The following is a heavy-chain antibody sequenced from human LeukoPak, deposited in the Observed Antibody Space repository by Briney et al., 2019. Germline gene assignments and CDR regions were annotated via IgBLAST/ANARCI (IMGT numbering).Heavy chain of an antibody. D-gene: IGHD2-15*01. V-gene: IGHV1-3*01. CDR3: ARDLGYCTGGTCYPNWFDP. CDR2: INAGNDNT. Sequence: ASVKVSCKASGYAFTSYAMHWVRQAPGQRLEWMGWINAGNDNTKYSQKFQGRVTITRDTSASTAYMELSSLRSEDTAVYYCARDLGYCTGGTCYPNWFDPWGQGTLVTVSS. CDR1: GYAFTSYA. J-gene: IGHJ5*02.